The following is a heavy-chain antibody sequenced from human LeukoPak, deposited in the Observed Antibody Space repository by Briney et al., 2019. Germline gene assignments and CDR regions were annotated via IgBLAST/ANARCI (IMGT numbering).Heavy chain of an antibody. D-gene: IGHD6-13*01. CDR1: GGSINSYY. V-gene: IGHV4-59*01. Sequence: TSSETLSLTCTVSGGSINSYYWNWLRQPPGKGMEWVGYIYYSGGTNYNPSLQRRLTIAVDTSKNQFSLKLSSVTAADTAVYYCARRAAAVGTYYMDVWGKGITVTASS. CDR2: IYYSGGT. CDR3: ARRAAAVGTYYMDV. J-gene: IGHJ6*03.